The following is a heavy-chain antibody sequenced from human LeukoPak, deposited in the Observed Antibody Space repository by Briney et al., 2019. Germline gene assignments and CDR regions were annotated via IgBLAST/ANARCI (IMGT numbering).Heavy chain of an antibody. V-gene: IGHV3-7*01. D-gene: IGHD1-14*01. CDR3: AREVWGPEY. CDR2: IKQDGSDK. J-gene: IGHJ4*02. Sequence: QTGGSLRLSCAASGFTFTKYWMTWVRQAPGKGLEWVGNIKQDGSDKNYMDSVKGRFTISRDNTKNSVYLQMSSLRAEDTAVYYCAREVWGPEYWGQGTLVTVSS. CDR1: GFTFTKYW.